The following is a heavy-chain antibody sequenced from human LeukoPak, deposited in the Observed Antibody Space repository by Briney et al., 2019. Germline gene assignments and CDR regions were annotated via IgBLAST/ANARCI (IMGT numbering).Heavy chain of an antibody. Sequence: SETLSLTCAVYGGSLSGYYWSWIRQPPGKGLEWIGEINHSGSTNYNPSLKSRVTISVDTSKNQFSVKLSSVTAADTAVYYCARVGYGDPTDYWGQGTLVTVSS. V-gene: IGHV4-34*01. CDR1: GGSLSGYY. CDR3: ARVGYGDPTDY. J-gene: IGHJ4*02. CDR2: INHSGST. D-gene: IGHD4-17*01.